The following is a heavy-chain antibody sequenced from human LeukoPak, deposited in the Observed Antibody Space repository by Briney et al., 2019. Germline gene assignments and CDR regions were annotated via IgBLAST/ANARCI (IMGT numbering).Heavy chain of an antibody. V-gene: IGHV3-7*01. J-gene: IGHJ4*02. Sequence: AGGSLRLSCAASGFTFSSYWMSWVRQAPGKGLEWVANIKQDGSEKYYVDSLKGRFTISRDNAKNSLYLQMNSLRAEDTAVYYCARDLREGGNSWYYFDYWGQGTLVTVSS. CDR2: IKQDGSEK. CDR1: GFTFSSYW. CDR3: ARDLREGGNSWYYFDY. D-gene: IGHD6-13*01.